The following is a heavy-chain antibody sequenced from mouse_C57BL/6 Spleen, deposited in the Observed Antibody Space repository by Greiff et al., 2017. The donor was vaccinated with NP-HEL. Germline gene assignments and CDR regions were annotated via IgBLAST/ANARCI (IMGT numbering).Heavy chain of an antibody. Sequence: EVQRVESGPGLVKPSQSLSLTCSVTGYSITSGYYWNWIRQFPGNKLEWMGYISYDGSNNYNPSLKNRISITRDTSKNQFFLKLNSVTTEDTATYYCARGTTVVATRYFDVWGTGTTVTVSS. CDR1: GYSITSGYY. V-gene: IGHV3-6*01. CDR3: ARGTTVVATRYFDV. J-gene: IGHJ1*03. CDR2: ISYDGSN. D-gene: IGHD1-1*01.